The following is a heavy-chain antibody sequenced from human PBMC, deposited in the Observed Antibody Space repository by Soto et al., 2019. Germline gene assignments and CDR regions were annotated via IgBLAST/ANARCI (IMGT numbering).Heavy chain of an antibody. Sequence: EVQLLESGGGLVQPGGSLRLSCAASGLRVSSFAMTWVRQAPGKGLEWISSVNGDGTATYYANSVKGRFTISRDTSKNTHYLQMDSLRAEDTAVYYCAKITRSWGQGTLVTVSS. J-gene: IGHJ4*02. CDR1: GLRVSSFA. D-gene: IGHD3-16*01. CDR2: VNGDGTAT. CDR3: AKITRS. V-gene: IGHV3-23*01.